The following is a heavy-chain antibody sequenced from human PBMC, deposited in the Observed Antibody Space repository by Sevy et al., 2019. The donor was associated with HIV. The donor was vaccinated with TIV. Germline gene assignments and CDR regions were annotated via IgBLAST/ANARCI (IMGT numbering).Heavy chain of an antibody. V-gene: IGHV6-1*01. CDR2: TCYRSKWYN. D-gene: IGHD3-16*01. CDR3: ARKDDSVGSFDI. Sequence: SQTLSLTCAISGDSVSSNSAVWNWIRQSPSRGLEWLGRTCYRSKWYNDYTVSVKSRITINPDTSKNQFSLQLNSVTPEDTAMYYCARKDDSVGSFDIWGQRTMVTVSS. CDR1: GDSVSSNSAV. J-gene: IGHJ3*02.